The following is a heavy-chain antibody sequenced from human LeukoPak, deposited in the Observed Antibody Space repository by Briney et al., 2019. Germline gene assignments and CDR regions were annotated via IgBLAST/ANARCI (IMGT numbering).Heavy chain of an antibody. CDR3: AKDWGHTTMVSYYFDY. D-gene: IGHD5-18*01. V-gene: IGHV3-33*06. Sequence: PGRSLRLSCAASGFTFSGYGMHWVRQAPDKGLEWVAVIWYDGNNKYYADSVKGRFTISRDNSKNTLYLQMNSLRAEDTAVYYCAKDWGHTTMVSYYFDYWGQGALVTVPS. J-gene: IGHJ4*02. CDR1: GFTFSGYG. CDR2: IWYDGNNK.